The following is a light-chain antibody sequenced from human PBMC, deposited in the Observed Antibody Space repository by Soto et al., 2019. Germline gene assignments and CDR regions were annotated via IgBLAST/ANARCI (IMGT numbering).Light chain of an antibody. CDR1: SSNIGSNS. V-gene: IGLV1-44*01. CDR2: SNN. CDR3: ASWDDSLNALV. J-gene: IGLJ2*01. Sequence: QSALTQPPSASGTPGQRVTISCSGSSSNIGSNSVNWYQQLPGTAPKLLIYSNNQGPSGVPGRFSGSRSGTSASLAISGLQPEDEAHYYCASWDDSLNALVFGGGTKVTVL.